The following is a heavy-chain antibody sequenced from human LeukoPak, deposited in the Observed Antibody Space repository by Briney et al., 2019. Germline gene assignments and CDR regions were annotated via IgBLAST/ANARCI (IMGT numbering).Heavy chain of an antibody. CDR2: ISAYNGNT. V-gene: IGHV1-18*01. J-gene: IGHJ4*02. Sequence: ASVKVSCKASGYTFTSYGISWVRQAPGQGLEWMGWISAYNGNTNYAQKLQGRVTMTTDTSTSTAYMELSRLRSDDTAVYYCATAFTYCGGDCYSGPNFDYWGQGTLVAVSS. CDR1: GYTFTSYG. CDR3: ATAFTYCGGDCYSGPNFDY. D-gene: IGHD2-21*01.